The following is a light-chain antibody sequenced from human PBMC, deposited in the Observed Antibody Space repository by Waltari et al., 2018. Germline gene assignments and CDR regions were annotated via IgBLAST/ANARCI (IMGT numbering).Light chain of an antibody. Sequence: EIVLTQPPGTLSLSPGERATLSCRASQSVSRALAWDQQKPGRTPRLLIYGASNRATGISDRFSGSGSVTDFSLTISSLEPEDFAVYYCQHYLRLPATFGQGTKVEIK. CDR3: QHYLRLPAT. CDR1: QSVSRA. J-gene: IGKJ1*01. CDR2: GAS. V-gene: IGKV3-20*01.